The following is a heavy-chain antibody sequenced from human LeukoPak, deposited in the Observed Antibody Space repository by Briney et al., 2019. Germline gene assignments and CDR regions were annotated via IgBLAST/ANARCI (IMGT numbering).Heavy chain of an antibody. Sequence: SETLSLTCTVSGGSISSSRYYWGWIRQPPGKGLEWIGTIYYNGDTYYNPSLKSRVTISVHTSKNQFSLKLNSVTAADTAVYYCTSPREMATIYDAFDIWGQGTMVTVSS. J-gene: IGHJ3*02. CDR3: TSPREMATIYDAFDI. CDR1: GGSISSSRYY. V-gene: IGHV4-39*01. D-gene: IGHD5-24*01. CDR2: IYYNGDT.